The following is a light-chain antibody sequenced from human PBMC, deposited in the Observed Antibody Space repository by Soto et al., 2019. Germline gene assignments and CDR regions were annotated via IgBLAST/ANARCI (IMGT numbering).Light chain of an antibody. CDR3: CSYTTSNTRQIV. CDR1: SSDVGGYNY. CDR2: DVS. J-gene: IGLJ1*01. V-gene: IGLV2-14*01. Sequence: QSVLPQPASGSGSPGQSITISCTGTSSDVGGYNYVSWYQQHPGKAPKFMIYDVSNRPSGVSNRLSGSKSGNTASLTISGLQAEDEADYYCCSYTTSNTRQIVFGTGTKVTVL.